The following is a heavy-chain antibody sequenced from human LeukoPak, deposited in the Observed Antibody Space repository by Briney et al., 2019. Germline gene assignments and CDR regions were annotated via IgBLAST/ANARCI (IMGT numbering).Heavy chain of an antibody. J-gene: IGHJ5*02. V-gene: IGHV3-21*04. CDR3: ARVGRTTWDVSLSWFDP. Sequence: GGSLRLSCAASGFTFSSYSMMWVRQAPGKGLEWLSYISSGSNDIYYADSVKGRFTISRDNAKNSLYLQMNSLRAEDTAVYYCARVGRTTWDVSLSWFDPWGQGTLVTVSS. CDR2: ISSGSNDI. D-gene: IGHD4-17*01. CDR1: GFTFSSYS.